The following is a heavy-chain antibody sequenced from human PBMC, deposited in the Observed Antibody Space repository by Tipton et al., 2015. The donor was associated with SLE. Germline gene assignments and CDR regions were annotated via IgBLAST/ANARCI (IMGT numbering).Heavy chain of an antibody. V-gene: IGHV4-34*01. CDR1: GGSFSGYY. D-gene: IGHD5-12*01. J-gene: IGHJ4*02. Sequence: TMSLTCAVYGGSFSGYYWSWIRKPPGKGLEWIGEINHSGSTNYNPSLKSRVNISVDTYKNQFSLQLSSVTASDTAVYYCARLRPSGYDSSFDYWGQGTLVTVSS. CDR2: INHSGST. CDR3: ARLRPSGYDSSFDY.